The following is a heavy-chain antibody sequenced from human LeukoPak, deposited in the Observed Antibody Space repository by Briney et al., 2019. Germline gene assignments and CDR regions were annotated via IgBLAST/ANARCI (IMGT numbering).Heavy chain of an antibody. V-gene: IGHV3-7*01. Sequence: GGSLRLSCAASGFTFGNHWMSWVRQAPGKGLEWVANIKQIGGEKYYVDSVKGLFTISRDNAKNSLYLQMNSLRAEDTAVYYCARDMHYYDSSGYYYYFDYWGQGALVTVSS. CDR1: GFTFGNHW. CDR2: IKQIGGEK. CDR3: ARDMHYYDSSGYYYYFDY. D-gene: IGHD3-22*01. J-gene: IGHJ4*02.